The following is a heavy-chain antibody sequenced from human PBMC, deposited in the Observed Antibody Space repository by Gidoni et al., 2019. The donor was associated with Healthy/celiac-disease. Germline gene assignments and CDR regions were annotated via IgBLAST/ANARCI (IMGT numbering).Heavy chain of an antibody. CDR2: ISAYNGNT. CDR3: ARVAGWLVQGGWFDP. D-gene: IGHD6-19*01. Sequence: QVQLVQSGAAVKKPGAPVQVSCTASGYTFTSYGISWVRQAPGQGFEWMGWISAYNGNTNYAQKLQGRVTMTTDTSTSTAYMELRSLRSDDTAVYYCARVAGWLVQGGWFDPWGQGTLVTVSS. CDR1: GYTFTSYG. V-gene: IGHV1-18*04. J-gene: IGHJ5*02.